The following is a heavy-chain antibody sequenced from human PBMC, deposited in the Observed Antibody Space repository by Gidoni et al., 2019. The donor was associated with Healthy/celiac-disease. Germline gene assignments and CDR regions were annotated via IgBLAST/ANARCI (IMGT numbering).Heavy chain of an antibody. V-gene: IGHV1-18*01. Sequence: QVQLVQSGDEVKKPGASVKVSCKASGYTFTSYGISWVRLAPGQGLEWMGWTSAYNGNTNYAQKLQGRVIMTTDTSTSTAYMELRSLRSDDTVVYYCARDMGIVVVPAAIIDPWGQGTLVTVSS. J-gene: IGHJ5*02. CDR3: ARDMGIVVVPAAIIDP. CDR1: GYTFTSYG. D-gene: IGHD2-2*03. CDR2: TSAYNGNT.